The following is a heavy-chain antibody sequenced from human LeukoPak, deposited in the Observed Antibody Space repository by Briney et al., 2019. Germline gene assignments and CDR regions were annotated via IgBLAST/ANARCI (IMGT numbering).Heavy chain of an antibody. Sequence: EASVKVSCKASGYTFTSYGISWVRQAPGQGLEWMGWISAYNGNTNYAQKLQGRVTMTTDTSTSTAYMELRSLRSDDTAVYYCARDPRTTIDYYYYGMDVWGQGTTVTVSS. CDR2: ISAYNGNT. CDR1: GYTFTSYG. J-gene: IGHJ6*02. D-gene: IGHD4-11*01. CDR3: ARDPRTTIDYYYYGMDV. V-gene: IGHV1-18*04.